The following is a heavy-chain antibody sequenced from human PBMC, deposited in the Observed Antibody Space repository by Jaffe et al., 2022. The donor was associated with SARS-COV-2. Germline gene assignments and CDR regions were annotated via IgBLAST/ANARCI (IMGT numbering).Heavy chain of an antibody. D-gene: IGHD6-19*01. Sequence: EVQLVESGGGLVQPGGSLRLSCAASGFTFSSYWMSWVRQAPGKGLEWVANIKQDGSEKYYVDSVKGRFTISRDNAKNSLYLQMNSLRAEDTAVYYCARDSGAVAEWLRDAFDIWGQGTMVTVSS. V-gene: IGHV3-7*01. CDR1: GFTFSSYW. J-gene: IGHJ3*02. CDR2: IKQDGSEK. CDR3: ARDSGAVAEWLRDAFDI.